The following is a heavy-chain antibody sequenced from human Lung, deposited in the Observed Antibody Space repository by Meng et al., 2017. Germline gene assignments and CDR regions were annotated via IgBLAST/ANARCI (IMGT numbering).Heavy chain of an antibody. Sequence: QVQLVQSGADVKNPGSSVNVACKTSGGSFSTHTFSWVRQAPGQGLEWMGGLIAVFDKTKAAPRFQDRVTFTADESTSTAYMELSSLTFDDTAVYFCARGRRNEPLFDYWGQGTLVTVSS. CDR2: LIAVFDKT. D-gene: IGHD1-14*01. CDR3: ARGRRNEPLFDY. J-gene: IGHJ4*02. CDR1: GGSFSTHT. V-gene: IGHV1-69*13.